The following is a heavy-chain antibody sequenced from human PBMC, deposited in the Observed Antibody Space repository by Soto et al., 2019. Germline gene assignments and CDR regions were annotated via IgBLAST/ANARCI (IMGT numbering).Heavy chain of an antibody. D-gene: IGHD3-3*01. CDR3: ARAYDHGPTPTDY. CDR2: INHGGSA. V-gene: IGHV4-34*01. CDR1: GGSFNGYS. Sequence: PSETLSLTCAVYGGSFNGYSWTWIRQPPGKGLEWIGEINHGGSANYNPSLKSRVTISVDTSKNQFSLRLSSVTAADTAVYSCARAYDHGPTPTDYWCPGHLVTLSS. J-gene: IGHJ4*02.